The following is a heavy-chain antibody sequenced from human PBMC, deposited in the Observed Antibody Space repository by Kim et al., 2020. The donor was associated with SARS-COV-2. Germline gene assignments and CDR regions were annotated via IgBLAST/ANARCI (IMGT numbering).Heavy chain of an antibody. Sequence: GESLKISCKGSGYSFTSYWISWVRQMPGKGLEWMGRIDPSDSYTNYSPSFQGHVTISADKSISTAYLQWSSLKASDTAMYYCARLPDPQYYDILTGYPYAYYFDYWGQGTLVTVSS. CDR2: IDPSDSYT. J-gene: IGHJ4*02. CDR3: ARLPDPQYYDILTGYPYAYYFDY. V-gene: IGHV5-10-1*01. CDR1: GYSFTSYW. D-gene: IGHD3-9*01.